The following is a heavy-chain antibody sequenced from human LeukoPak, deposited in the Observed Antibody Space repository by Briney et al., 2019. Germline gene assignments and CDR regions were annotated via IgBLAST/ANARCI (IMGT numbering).Heavy chain of an antibody. Sequence: SETLSLTCAVYGGSFSGYYWSWIRQPPGKGLEWIGEINHSGSTNYNPSLKSRVTISVDTSKNQLSLKLSSVTAADTAVYYCACFRGKGSGWRYGMDVWGKGTTVTVSS. CDR2: INHSGST. D-gene: IGHD6-19*01. CDR1: GGSFSGYY. J-gene: IGHJ6*04. CDR3: ACFRGKGSGWRYGMDV. V-gene: IGHV4-34*01.